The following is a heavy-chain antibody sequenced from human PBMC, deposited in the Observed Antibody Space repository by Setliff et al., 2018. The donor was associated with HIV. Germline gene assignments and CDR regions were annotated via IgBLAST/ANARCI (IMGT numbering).Heavy chain of an antibody. V-gene: IGHV4-34*01. Sequence: SETLSLTCAVYGGSFSGNYWSWIRQPPGKGLEWIGEVNHGGRLNYNPSLKSRVTISVDTSKNQFSLRLTSVTAADTALYYCARFHFYHYDDEYYGYYFDYWGQGTLVTVSS. CDR1: GGSFSGNY. J-gene: IGHJ4*02. CDR2: VNHGGRL. CDR3: ARFHFYHYDDEYYGYYFDY. D-gene: IGHD3-22*01.